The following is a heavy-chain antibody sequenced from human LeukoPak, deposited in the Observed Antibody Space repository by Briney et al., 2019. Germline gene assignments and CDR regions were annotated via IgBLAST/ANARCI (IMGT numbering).Heavy chain of an antibody. D-gene: IGHD3-22*01. J-gene: IGHJ6*02. Sequence: GGSLRLSCAASGFTFSSYAMSWVRQAPGKGLEWVSAISGSGGSTYYADSVKGRFTISRDNSKNTLYLQMNSLRAEDTAVYYCAKDTHYYDSSGYPPYHYYYGMDVWGQGTTVTVSS. V-gene: IGHV3-23*01. CDR3: AKDTHYYDSSGYPPYHYYYGMDV. CDR2: ISGSGGST. CDR1: GFTFSSYA.